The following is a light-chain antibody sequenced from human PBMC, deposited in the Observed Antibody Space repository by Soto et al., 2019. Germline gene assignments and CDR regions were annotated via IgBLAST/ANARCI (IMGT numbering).Light chain of an antibody. J-gene: IGLJ2*01. Sequence: QLVLTQSPSASASLGASVKLTCTLSSVHSSYAIAWHQQQPEKGPRYLMKLNSDGSHNKGDGIPDRFSGSSSGAERYLTISSLQSEDEADYYCQTWGTGTLVFGGGTKLTVL. CDR3: QTWGTGTLV. CDR1: SVHSSYA. V-gene: IGLV4-69*01. CDR2: LNSDGSH.